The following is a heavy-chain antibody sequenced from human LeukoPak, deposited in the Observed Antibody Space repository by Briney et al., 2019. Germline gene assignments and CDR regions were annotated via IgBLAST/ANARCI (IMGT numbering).Heavy chain of an antibody. V-gene: IGHV3-30*04. CDR2: ISYDGSNK. Sequence: GRSLRLSCAASGFTFSSYAMHWVRQAPGKGLEWVAVISYDGSNKYYADSVKGRFTISRDNSKNTLYLQMNSLRAEDTAVYYCAKDLGDFDWLPSPYGMDVWGQGTTVTVSS. CDR1: GFTFSSYA. D-gene: IGHD3-9*01. CDR3: AKDLGDFDWLPSPYGMDV. J-gene: IGHJ6*02.